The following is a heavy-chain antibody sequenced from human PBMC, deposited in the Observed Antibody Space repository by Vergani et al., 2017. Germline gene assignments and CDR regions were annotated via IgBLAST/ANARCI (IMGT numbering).Heavy chain of an antibody. CDR1: GFTFSTYA. CDR2: LTGGGGST. CDR3: VKDAGSYENFFDS. J-gene: IGHJ4*02. D-gene: IGHD1-26*01. Sequence: EVQLLESGGSLKQPGGSVRLSCAASGFTFSTYAMHWVRQAPGKGLDWVSALTGGGGSTYYADSFKGRFIIYRDNSRDTLYLQMNSLIPEDTATYYCVKDAGSYENFFDSWGKGTLVTVSS. V-gene: IGHV3-23*01.